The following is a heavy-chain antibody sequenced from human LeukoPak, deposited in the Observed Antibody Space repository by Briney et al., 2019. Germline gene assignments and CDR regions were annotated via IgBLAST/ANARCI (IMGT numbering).Heavy chain of an antibody. V-gene: IGHV3-23*01. CDR2: IIGSSGDT. J-gene: IGHJ4*02. CDR1: GFRFSNFA. D-gene: IGHD5-12*01. CDR3: AKGAYDYIEMGYFDD. Sequence: PGGSLRLSCAASGFRFSNFAMSWVRQAPGKGLEWVSLIIGSSGDTLYADSVKGRFTISRDISKNRLYPQMNSLRAEDTALYYCAKGAYDYIEMGYFDDWGQGTLVTVSS.